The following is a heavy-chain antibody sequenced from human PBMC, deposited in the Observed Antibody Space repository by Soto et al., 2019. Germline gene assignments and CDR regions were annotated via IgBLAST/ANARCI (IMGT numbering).Heavy chain of an antibody. V-gene: IGHV3-33*06. J-gene: IGHJ5*02. D-gene: IGHD1-26*01. CDR2: IWYDGSHT. CDR3: AKGDIVGATTYNWFDP. CDR1: GFTLCTYG. Sequence: WLSMGFSCASSGFTLCTYGMHWVRQAPGKGLEWVTFIWYDGSHTYYVDSVKGRFTVSRDNSKNTLYLQMNSLTAEDTAVYYCAKGDIVGATTYNWFDPWGQGNLVNSPQ.